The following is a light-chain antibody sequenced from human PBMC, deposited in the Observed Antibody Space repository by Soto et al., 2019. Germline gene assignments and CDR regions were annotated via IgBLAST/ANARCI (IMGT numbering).Light chain of an antibody. CDR2: VAS. Sequence: IKMTQSPSSLSASVGDRVTITCRASQGIANDLGWYQQKPGKAPERLIYVASSLQSGVPSRFSGSGSGTEFSLAITSLQPEDFATYYCLQYYSYPQTFGQGTKVDIK. J-gene: IGKJ1*01. CDR1: QGIAND. V-gene: IGKV1-17*01. CDR3: LQYYSYPQT.